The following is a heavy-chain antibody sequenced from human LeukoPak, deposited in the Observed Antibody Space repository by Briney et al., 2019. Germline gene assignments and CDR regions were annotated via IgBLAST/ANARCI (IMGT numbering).Heavy chain of an antibody. V-gene: IGHV3-74*01. CDR3: ANFGAVEEAFDI. J-gene: IGHJ3*02. CDR2: INSDGSRI. D-gene: IGHD3-3*01. CDR1: GFNFSNFW. Sequence: PGGSLRLSCAASGFNFSNFWMHWVRQAPGKGLFWVSRINSDGSRISYAESVKGRFTISRDNAKKTVYLQMNSLKVEDTAVCYCANFGAVEEAFDIWGQGTLVTVSS.